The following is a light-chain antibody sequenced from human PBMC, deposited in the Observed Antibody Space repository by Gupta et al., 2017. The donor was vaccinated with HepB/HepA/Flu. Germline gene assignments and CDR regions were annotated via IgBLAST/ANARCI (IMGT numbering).Light chain of an antibody. J-gene: IGLJ3*02. V-gene: IGLV1-44*01. Sequence: QSVLTQPPSASGTPGQRVTISCSGSSSNIGSNAVNWYQQLPGTAPRLVIYNNNQRPSGVPDRFSGSKSGTSASLAISGLQAEDEAGYYCAAWDDSRNDLMFGGGTKLTVL. CDR1: SSNIGSNA. CDR3: AAWDDSRNDLM. CDR2: NNN.